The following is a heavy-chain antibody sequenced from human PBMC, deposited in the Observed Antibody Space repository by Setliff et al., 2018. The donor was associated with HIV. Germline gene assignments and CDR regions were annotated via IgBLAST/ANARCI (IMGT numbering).Heavy chain of an antibody. J-gene: IGHJ4*02. CDR1: GGSISGNSYY. V-gene: IGHV4-39*01. CDR3: ARQGDGYNLYHVYYFDY. Sequence: PSETLSLTCTVSGGSISGNSYYWGWIRQPPGKGLEWIGSIYHSGRTYYNPSLKSRVTISVDTSKNQFSLKLSSLTAADTAVYYCARQGDGYNLYHVYYFDYWGQGTLVTVSS. D-gene: IGHD5-12*01. CDR2: IYHSGRT.